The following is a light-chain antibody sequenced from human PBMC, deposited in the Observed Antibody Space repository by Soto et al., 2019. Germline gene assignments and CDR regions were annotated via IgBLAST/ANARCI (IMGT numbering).Light chain of an antibody. J-gene: IGKJ2*01. V-gene: IGKV3-20*01. Sequence: EIVLTQSPGTLSLSPGERATLSCRASQSVSSSYLAWYQHKPGQAPRLLIYGASNRATGIPDRFSGSGSGTDFTLTISRLEPEGVAVSYCQQYGSSPPYTFGQGTQLEIK. CDR2: GAS. CDR1: QSVSSSY. CDR3: QQYGSSPPYT.